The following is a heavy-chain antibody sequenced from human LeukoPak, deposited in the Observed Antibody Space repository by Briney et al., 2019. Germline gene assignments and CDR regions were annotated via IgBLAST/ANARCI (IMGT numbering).Heavy chain of an antibody. CDR3: ARHHPYCGTTTCHLDY. D-gene: IGHD2-2*01. V-gene: IGHV4-61*02. CDR1: GVSINTGNYY. Sequence: SETLSLTCSVSGVSINTGNYYWTWIRQPAGKGLQWIGRIFTGGTTNYNPSLQSRVTISVDTSKNQFSLKLSSVTAADTAVYYCARHHPYCGTTTCHLDYWGQGALVTVSS. CDR2: IFTGGTT. J-gene: IGHJ4*02.